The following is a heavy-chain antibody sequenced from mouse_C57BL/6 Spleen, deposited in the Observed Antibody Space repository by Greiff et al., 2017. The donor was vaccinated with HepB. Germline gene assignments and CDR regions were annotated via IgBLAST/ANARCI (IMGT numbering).Heavy chain of an antibody. CDR3: ARAYGSSRYFDY. J-gene: IGHJ2*01. Sequence: QVQLQQPGAELVKPGASVKLSCKASGYTFTSYWMHWVKQRPGQGLEWIGMIHPNSGSTNYNEKFKSKATLTVDNSSSTAYMQLSSLTSEDSAVYYCARAYGSSRYFDYWGQGTTLTVSS. D-gene: IGHD1-1*01. CDR1: GYTFTSYW. V-gene: IGHV1-64*01. CDR2: IHPNSGST.